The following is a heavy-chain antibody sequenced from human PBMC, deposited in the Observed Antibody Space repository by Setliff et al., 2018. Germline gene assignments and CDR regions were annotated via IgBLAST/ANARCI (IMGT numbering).Heavy chain of an antibody. CDR1: GGSISSGIYY. CDR2: IYTSGST. J-gene: IGHJ6*02. CDR3: ARVSQYSSGWYYYYYGMDV. D-gene: IGHD6-19*01. Sequence: SETLSLTCTVSGGSISSGIYYWSWIRQPAGKGLEWIGHIYTSGSTNYNPSLKSRVTISVDTSKNQFSLRLSSVTAADTAVYYCARVSQYSSGWYYYYYGMDVWGQGTTVTVSS. V-gene: IGHV4-61*09.